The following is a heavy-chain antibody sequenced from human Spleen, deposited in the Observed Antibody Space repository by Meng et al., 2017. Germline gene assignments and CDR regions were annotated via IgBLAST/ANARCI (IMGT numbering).Heavy chain of an antibody. Sequence: QVLLQQWGAGLLQPSETLSLICAVLSGSFSGYWWTWLRLPPGKGLEWIGEIYHSGSTNYNPSLKSRVTISVDKSKNQFSLKLSSVTAADTAVYYCASSSWLYYFDYWGQGTLVTVSS. V-gene: IGHV4-34*01. D-gene: IGHD6-13*01. J-gene: IGHJ4*02. CDR2: IYHSGST. CDR1: SGSFSGYW. CDR3: ASSSWLYYFDY.